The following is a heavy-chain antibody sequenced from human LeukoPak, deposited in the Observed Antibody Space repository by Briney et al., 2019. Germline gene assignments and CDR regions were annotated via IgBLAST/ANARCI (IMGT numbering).Heavy chain of an antibody. CDR3: TTDYSRLRDTYYYDSSGYRYYFDY. V-gene: IGHV3-15*01. Sequence: GGSLRLSCAASGFTFSNAWMSWVRQAPGKGLEWVGRIKSKTDGGTTDYAAPVKGRFTISRDDSKNTLYLQMNSLKTEDTAVYYCTTDYSRLRDTYYYDSSGYRYYFDYWGQGILVTVSS. CDR1: GFTFSNAW. D-gene: IGHD3-22*01. CDR2: IKSKTDGGTT. J-gene: IGHJ4*02.